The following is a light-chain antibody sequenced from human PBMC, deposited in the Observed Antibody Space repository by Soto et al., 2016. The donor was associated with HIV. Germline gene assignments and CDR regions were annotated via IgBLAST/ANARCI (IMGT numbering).Light chain of an antibody. Sequence: SYELTQPPSVSVAPGKTATITCGGNNIGSKSVHWYQQKLGQAPVLVVYDDSDRRSGIPERFSGSNSGDTATLTISRVEAGDEADYFCQVWDRSRDHPNWVFGGGTKLTIL. V-gene: IGLV3-21*03. CDR2: DDS. J-gene: IGLJ3*02. CDR3: QVWDRSRDHPNWV. CDR1: NIGSKS.